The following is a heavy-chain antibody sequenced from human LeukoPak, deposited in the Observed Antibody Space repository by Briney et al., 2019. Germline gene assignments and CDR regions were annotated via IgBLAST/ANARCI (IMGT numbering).Heavy chain of an antibody. Sequence: ASVKVSCKASGYTFTGYFIHWVRQVPGQGLEWMGWINPNSGGTNYAQKFQGRVTMTRDTSTNTAYMELSRLRSDDTDIYYCARESIIPAARGDYWGQGTLVTVSS. J-gene: IGHJ4*02. D-gene: IGHD2-2*01. CDR3: ARESIIPAARGDY. CDR2: INPNSGGT. CDR1: GYTFTGYF. V-gene: IGHV1-2*02.